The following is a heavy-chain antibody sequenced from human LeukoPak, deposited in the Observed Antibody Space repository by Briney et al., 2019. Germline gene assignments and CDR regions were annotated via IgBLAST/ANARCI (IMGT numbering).Heavy chain of an antibody. CDR1: GYTFTNYY. D-gene: IGHD6-6*01. CDR3: ARDIAPRPGPEYYFDS. CDR2: INPGGGST. V-gene: IGHV1-46*01. Sequence: GASVKVSCEPSGYTFTNYYLHWVRQAPGQGVEWMGIINPGGGSTNYAQNFQGRVSMTTDMSTTTVYMELSHLRSEDTALYYCARDIAPRPGPEYYFDSWGQGTLVTVSS. J-gene: IGHJ4*02.